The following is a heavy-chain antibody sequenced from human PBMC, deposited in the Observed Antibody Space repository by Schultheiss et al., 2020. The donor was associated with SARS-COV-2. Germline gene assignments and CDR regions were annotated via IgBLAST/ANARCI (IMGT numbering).Heavy chain of an antibody. Sequence: GGSLRLSCAASGFTFSSYAMHWVRQAPGKGLEYVSAISSNGGSIYYADSVKGRFTISRDNAKNSLYLQMNSLRAEDTAVYYCARNGPRRYYGPGSLAAWGQGTMVTVSS. J-gene: IGHJ3*01. D-gene: IGHD3-10*01. CDR1: GFTFSSYA. CDR2: ISSNGGSI. V-gene: IGHV3-64*04. CDR3: ARNGPRRYYGPGSLAA.